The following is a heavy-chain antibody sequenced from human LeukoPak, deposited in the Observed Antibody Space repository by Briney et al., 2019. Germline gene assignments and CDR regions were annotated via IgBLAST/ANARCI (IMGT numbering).Heavy chain of an antibody. Sequence: GASVKVSCKASGFTFTDYHMHWIRQAPGQGLEWMGRINPDAGGTNYAQTFQGRVTMTRDTSISTAYMDLSSLRSEDTAVYYCARGYCSGGSCYRIRYYYYMDVWGKGTTVTVSS. CDR2: INPDAGGT. D-gene: IGHD2-15*01. J-gene: IGHJ6*03. CDR3: ARGYCSGGSCYRIRYYYYMDV. CDR1: GFTFTDYH. V-gene: IGHV1-2*06.